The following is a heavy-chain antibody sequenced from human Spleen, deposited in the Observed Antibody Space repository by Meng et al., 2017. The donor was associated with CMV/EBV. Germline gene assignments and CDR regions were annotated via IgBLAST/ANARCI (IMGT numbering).Heavy chain of an antibody. D-gene: IGHD5-24*01. CDR1: GYTFTDYY. CDR2: IIPMSGTP. Sequence: ASVKVSCKASGYTFTDYYIHWMRQAPGQGLEWMGGIIPMSGTPKYAQKFQGRVTMTTDTSTSTAYMELRSLRSDDTAVYYCARESTEMASRWFDPWGQGTLVTVSS. CDR3: ARESTEMASRWFDP. J-gene: IGHJ5*02. V-gene: IGHV1-46*01.